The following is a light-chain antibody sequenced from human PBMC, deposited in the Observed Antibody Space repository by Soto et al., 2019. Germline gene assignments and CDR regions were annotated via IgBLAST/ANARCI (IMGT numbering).Light chain of an antibody. Sequence: EIVLTQSPATLSLSLRERATLSCRASQSIAGYLAWYQKKPGQAPRLLIYDTSTRVTGVPARFSGSGSGTDFTLSISSLEPEDFAVYYCQQRSNWPPITFGQGTRLEIK. CDR3: QQRSNWPPIT. V-gene: IGKV3-11*01. CDR2: DTS. J-gene: IGKJ5*01. CDR1: QSIAGY.